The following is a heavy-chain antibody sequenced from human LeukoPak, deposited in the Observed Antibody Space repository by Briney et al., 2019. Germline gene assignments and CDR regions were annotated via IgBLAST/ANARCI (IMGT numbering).Heavy chain of an antibody. J-gene: IGHJ4*02. V-gene: IGHV1-8*03. Sequence: ASVKVSCKASGYTFTSYDINWVRQATGQGLEWMGWMNPNSGNTGYAQKFQGRVTITRNTSISTAYMELSSLRSEDPAVYYCGRSSCYYFSFDYWGQGTLVTVSS. CDR1: GYTFTSYD. D-gene: IGHD3-22*01. CDR2: MNPNSGNT. CDR3: GRSSCYYFSFDY.